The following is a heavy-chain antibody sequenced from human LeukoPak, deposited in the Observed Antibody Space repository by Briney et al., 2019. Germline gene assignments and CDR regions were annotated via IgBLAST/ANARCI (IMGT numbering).Heavy chain of an antibody. CDR1: GFTFSSYA. V-gene: IGHV3-23*01. CDR2: ISGSGGST. CDR3: AKDSGVSIVDLYGMDV. D-gene: IGHD1-26*01. J-gene: IGHJ6*02. Sequence: GGSLRLSCAASGFTFSSYAMNWVRQAPGEGLEWVSTISGSGGSTNYAVSVKGRFTISRDNSKNTLYLQMNSLRAEDTAVYYCAKDSGVSIVDLYGMDVWGQGTTVTVSS.